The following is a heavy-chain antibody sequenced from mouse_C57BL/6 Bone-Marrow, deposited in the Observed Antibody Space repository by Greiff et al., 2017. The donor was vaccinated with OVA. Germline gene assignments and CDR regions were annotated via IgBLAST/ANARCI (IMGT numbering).Heavy chain of an antibody. CDR3: TRRAYSAWFAY. CDR2: IYTGNSDT. J-gene: IGHJ3*01. D-gene: IGHD3-3*01. CDR1: GYTFTSYW. Sequence: VQLQQSGTVLARPGASVKMSCKTSGYTFTSYWMHWVKQRPGQGLEWIGAIYTGNSDTSYNQKFKGKAKLTAGTSASTAYMELSSLTNEDSAVYYCTRRAYSAWFAYWGQGTLVTVSA. V-gene: IGHV1-5*01.